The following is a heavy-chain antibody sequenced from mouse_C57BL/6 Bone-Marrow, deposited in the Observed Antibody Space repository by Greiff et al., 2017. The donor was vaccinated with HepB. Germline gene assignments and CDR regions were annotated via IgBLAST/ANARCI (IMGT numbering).Heavy chain of an antibody. CDR2: IDPSDSET. D-gene: IGHD1-1*01. V-gene: IGHV1-52*01. CDR1: GYTFTSYW. CDR3: AGTTVVHYYAMDY. Sequence: QVQLQQPGAELVRPGSSVKLSCKASGYTFTSYWMHWVKQRPIQGLEWIGNIDPSDSETHYNQKFKDKATLTVDKSSSTAYMQLSNLTSEDSAVYYCAGTTVVHYYAMDYWGQGTSVTVSS. J-gene: IGHJ4*01.